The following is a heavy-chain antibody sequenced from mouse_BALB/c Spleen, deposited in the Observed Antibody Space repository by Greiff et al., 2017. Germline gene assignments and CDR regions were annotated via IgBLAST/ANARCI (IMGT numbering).Heavy chain of an antibody. CDR1: GYSITSDYA. CDR3: AVLLWPYYAMDY. Sequence: EVKLVESGPGLVKPSQSLSLTCTVTGYSITSDYAWNWIRQFPGNKLEWMGYISYSGSTSYNPSLKSRISITRDTSKNQFFLQLNSVTTEDTATYYCAVLLWPYYAMDYWGQGTSVTVSS. V-gene: IGHV3-2*02. J-gene: IGHJ4*01. CDR2: ISYSGST. D-gene: IGHD1-1*02.